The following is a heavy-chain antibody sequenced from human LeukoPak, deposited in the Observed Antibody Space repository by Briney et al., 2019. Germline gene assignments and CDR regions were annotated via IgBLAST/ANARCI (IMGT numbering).Heavy chain of an antibody. CDR2: IIPILDIA. CDR1: GGTFSSYA. D-gene: IGHD3-10*01. V-gene: IGHV1-69*04. Sequence: SVKVSCKASGGTFSSYAISWVRQAPGQGLEWMGRIIPILDIANYAQKFQGRVTITADKSTSTAYMELSSLRSEDTAVYYCARGLITMVRGVIYSGLDHWGQGTLVTVSS. CDR3: ARGLITMVRGVIYSGLDH. J-gene: IGHJ4*02.